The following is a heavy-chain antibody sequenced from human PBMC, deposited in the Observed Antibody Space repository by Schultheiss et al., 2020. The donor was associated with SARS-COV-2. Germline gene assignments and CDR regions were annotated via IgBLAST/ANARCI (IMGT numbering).Heavy chain of an antibody. CDR1: GGSISSYY. CDR2: IYYSGST. J-gene: IGHJ4*02. D-gene: IGHD3-3*01. Sequence: SQTLSLTCTVSGGSISSYYWSWIRQPPGKGLEWIGYIYYSGSTNYNPSLKSRVTISVDTSNNQFSLKLSSVTAADTAVYYCARRLTIFGVVAFDYWGQGTLVTVSS. CDR3: ARRLTIFGVVAFDY. V-gene: IGHV4-59*01.